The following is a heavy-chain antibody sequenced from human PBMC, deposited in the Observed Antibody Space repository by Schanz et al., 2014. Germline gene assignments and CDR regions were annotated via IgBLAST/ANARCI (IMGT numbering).Heavy chain of an antibody. Sequence: EVQLAESGGGLVQPGGSLRLSCAASGFTFSGFWMTWVRQAPGKGLEWVANIKKDGSEKYYVDSVKGRFTISRDNAKNALLRQMNSLRPEDAAVYYCARGRVLESWGQGTLVTVSS. D-gene: IGHD1-1*01. CDR3: ARGRVLES. CDR2: IKKDGSEK. V-gene: IGHV3-7*01. CDR1: GFTFSGFW. J-gene: IGHJ5*02.